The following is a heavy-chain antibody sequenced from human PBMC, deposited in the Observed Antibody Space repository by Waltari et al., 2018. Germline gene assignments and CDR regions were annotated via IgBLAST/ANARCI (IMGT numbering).Heavy chain of an antibody. CDR1: GFTFSSSW. CDR3: ARARLGFGAALIDY. D-gene: IGHD3-10*01. J-gene: IGHJ4*02. Sequence: EVQLVESGGGLVQPGGSLRLSCAASGFTFSSSWMHWVRQAPGKGLVWVSRINSDGSSTSYADSVKGRFTISRDNAKNTLYLQMNSLRAEDTAVYYCARARLGFGAALIDYWGQGTLVTVSS. CDR2: INSDGSST. V-gene: IGHV3-74*01.